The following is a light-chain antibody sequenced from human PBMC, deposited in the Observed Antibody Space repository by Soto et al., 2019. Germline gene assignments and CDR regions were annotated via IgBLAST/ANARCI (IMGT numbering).Light chain of an antibody. CDR2: AVS. Sequence: QSALTQPASVSGSPGQSITISCTGTSSDVGGFLYVSWFQHHPGKAPKLMIYAVSNRPSGISNRFSGSKSGNTASLTISGLQAEDEADYYCSSYSSSSTLVVFGGGTQLTVL. CDR3: SSYSSSSTLVV. V-gene: IGLV2-14*03. J-gene: IGLJ2*01. CDR1: SSDVGGFLY.